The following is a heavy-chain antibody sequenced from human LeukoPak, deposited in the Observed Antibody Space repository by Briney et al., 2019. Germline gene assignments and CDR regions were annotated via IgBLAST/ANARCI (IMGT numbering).Heavy chain of an antibody. D-gene: IGHD3/OR15-3a*01. Sequence: SQTLSLTCAISGDSVSRKSAGWNWIRQSPSRGLEWLGRIYYRSTWYSDFLTSRITISPDTYKNQFSLHLDSVTPEDTAVYYCARGGLVRRSIDSLIAFDFWGQGTVVTVSS. CDR3: ARGGLVRRSIDSLIAFDF. V-gene: IGHV6-1*01. CDR1: GDSVSRKSAG. J-gene: IGHJ3*01. CDR2: IYYRSTWYS.